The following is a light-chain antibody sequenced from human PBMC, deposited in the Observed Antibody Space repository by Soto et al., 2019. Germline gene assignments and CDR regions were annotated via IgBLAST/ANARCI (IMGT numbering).Light chain of an antibody. CDR1: QDIRKY. J-gene: IGKJ5*01. Sequence: DIQPAQSPSSLSASVGDRFTINCPASQDIRKYLNWYQQKPGKAPKPLXYDASNLETGVPSRFSGSGSGTDFTFTISSLQPEDIETYYCQQYDNPPITFGQGTRLEIK. CDR3: QQYDNPPIT. V-gene: IGKV1-33*01. CDR2: DAS.